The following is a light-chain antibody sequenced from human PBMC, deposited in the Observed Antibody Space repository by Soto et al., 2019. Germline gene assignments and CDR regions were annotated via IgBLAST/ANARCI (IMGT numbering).Light chain of an antibody. CDR3: QQYGSSPRT. V-gene: IGKV3-20*01. CDR2: GAS. J-gene: IGKJ5*01. Sequence: IVLTQSPGTLSLSPGERATLSCRASQSVSSSFLAWYQQKVGQAPRLLIYGASSRATGIPDRFSGSGSGTDFTLTISRLEPEDFAVYYCQQYGSSPRTFGQRTRLEIK. CDR1: QSVSSSF.